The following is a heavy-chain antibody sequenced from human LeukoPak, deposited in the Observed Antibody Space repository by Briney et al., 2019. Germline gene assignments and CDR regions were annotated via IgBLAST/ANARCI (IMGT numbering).Heavy chain of an antibody. CDR3: ARWESGHYSDYFDY. V-gene: IGHV3-11*01. D-gene: IGHD3-22*01. CDR1: GFTVSSNY. Sequence: GGSLRLSCAASGFTVSSNYMSWVRQAPGKGLEWVSYISSSGSTIYYADSVKGRFTISKDNAKNSLYLQMNSLRAEDTAVYYCARWESGHYSDYFDYWGQGTLVTVSS. J-gene: IGHJ4*02. CDR2: ISSSGSTI.